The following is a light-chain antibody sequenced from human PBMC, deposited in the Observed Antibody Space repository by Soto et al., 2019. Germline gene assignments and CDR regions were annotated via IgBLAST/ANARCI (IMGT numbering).Light chain of an antibody. Sequence: QSVLTQPPSASGTPELTVIISCSGSRSDIGSNSVNWYQHLPGTAPKLLIYNNNQRPSGVPDRFSGSKSGTSASLAISGLQSEDEADYYCAAWDDSLTGPVFGTGTKVTVL. J-gene: IGLJ1*01. CDR2: NNN. V-gene: IGLV1-44*01. CDR1: RSDIGSNS. CDR3: AAWDDSLTGPV.